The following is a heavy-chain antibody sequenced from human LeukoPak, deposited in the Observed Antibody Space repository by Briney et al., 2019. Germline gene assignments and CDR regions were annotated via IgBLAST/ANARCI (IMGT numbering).Heavy chain of an antibody. CDR3: ARQREGYFDL. CDR1: GGSISSSSYY. CDR2: INHSGST. V-gene: IGHV4-39*01. J-gene: IGHJ2*01. Sequence: PSETLTLTCTVSGGSISSSSYYWGWIRQPPGKGLEWIGEINHSGSTNYNPSLKSRVTMSVVTSKNQFFLKLSSVTAADTAVYYCARQREGYFDLWGRGTLVTVSS.